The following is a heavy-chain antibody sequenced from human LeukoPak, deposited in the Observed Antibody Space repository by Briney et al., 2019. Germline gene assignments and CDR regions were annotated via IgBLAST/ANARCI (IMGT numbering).Heavy chain of an antibody. Sequence: GASVKVSCKASGYRFIGYHLHWVRQAPGQGPEWMGWFNPNSGDTKYAERFQGRVTMTGDTSISTAYMELSRLRSDDTAIYYCAREKLEDDFWSGESFYYDMDVWGQGTTVTVSS. J-gene: IGHJ6*02. CDR2: FNPNSGDT. CDR1: GYRFIGYH. CDR3: AREKLEDDFWSGESFYYDMDV. V-gene: IGHV1-2*02. D-gene: IGHD3-3*01.